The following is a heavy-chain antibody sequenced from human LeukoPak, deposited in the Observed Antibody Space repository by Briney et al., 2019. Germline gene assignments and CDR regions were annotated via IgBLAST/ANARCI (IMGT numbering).Heavy chain of an antibody. J-gene: IGHJ3*02. CDR1: GYSFISYW. V-gene: IGHV5-51*01. CDR2: IYPGDSDT. Sequence: GESLKISCKGSGYSFISYWIGWVRQMPGKGLEWMGIIYPGDSDTRYSPSFQGQDTISADKSISTAYLQWSSLKASDTAMYYCARRSMVRRVQRMGAFDIWGQGTMVTVSS. CDR3: ARRSMVRRVQRMGAFDI. D-gene: IGHD3-10*01.